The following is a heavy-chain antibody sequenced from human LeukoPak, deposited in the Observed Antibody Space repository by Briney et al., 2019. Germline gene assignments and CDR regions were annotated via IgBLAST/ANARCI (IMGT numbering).Heavy chain of an antibody. CDR3: AKDVGCSGGTCYSSRYFGMDV. D-gene: IGHD2-15*01. Sequence: PGGSLRLSCAASGFTFSSYAMSWVRQAPGKGLEWVSAISGSGGSTYYADSVKGRFTISRDNSKNTLYLQMNSLRAEDTALYYCAKDVGCSGGTCYSSRYFGMDVWGQGTTVIVSS. V-gene: IGHV3-23*01. CDR2: ISGSGGST. J-gene: IGHJ6*02. CDR1: GFTFSSYA.